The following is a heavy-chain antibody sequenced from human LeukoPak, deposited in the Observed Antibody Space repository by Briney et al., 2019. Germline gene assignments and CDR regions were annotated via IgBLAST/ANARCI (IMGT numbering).Heavy chain of an antibody. CDR1: GYTFTGYY. V-gene: IGHV1-2*02. CDR3: ARGYCSSTSCYWFDP. J-gene: IGHJ5*02. D-gene: IGHD2-2*01. Sequence: ASVKVSCKASGYTFTGYYMHWVRQAPGQGFEWMGWINPNSGGTNYAQKFQGRVTMTRDTSISTAYMELCRLRSDDTAVYYCARGYCSSTSCYWFDPWGQGTLVTVSS. CDR2: INPNSGGT.